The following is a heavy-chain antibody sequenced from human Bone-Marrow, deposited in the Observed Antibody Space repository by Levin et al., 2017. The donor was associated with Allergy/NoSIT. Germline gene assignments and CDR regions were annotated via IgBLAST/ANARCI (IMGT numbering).Heavy chain of an antibody. Sequence: GGSLILSCSSSLFTFIYYYMIFIRQAPVKGLEVFSYISSSGSTIYYADSVKVRFTISIYNAKNSLYLQMNSLRAEDTAVYYCARGDCCGFSGWKGVYYYGMDVWGQGTTVTVSS. CDR1: LFTFIYYY. CDR3: ARGDCCGFSGWKGVYYYGMDV. V-gene: IGHV3-11*01. CDR2: ISSSGSTI. J-gene: IGHJ6*02. D-gene: IGHD2-21*02.